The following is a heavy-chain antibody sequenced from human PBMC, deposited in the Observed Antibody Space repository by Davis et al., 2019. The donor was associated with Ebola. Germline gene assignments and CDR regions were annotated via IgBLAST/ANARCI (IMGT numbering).Heavy chain of an antibody. CDR2: IRSKANSYAT. Sequence: GESLKISCAASGFTFSGSAMHWVRQPSGKGLEWVGRIRSKANSYATAHAASVKGRFSISRDDSKNTAYLQMDRLKIEDTAVYYCYTRLAVAGRTLFDYWGQGTLVTVSS. CDR1: GFTFSGSA. D-gene: IGHD6-19*01. V-gene: IGHV3-73*01. J-gene: IGHJ4*02. CDR3: YTRLAVAGRTLFDY.